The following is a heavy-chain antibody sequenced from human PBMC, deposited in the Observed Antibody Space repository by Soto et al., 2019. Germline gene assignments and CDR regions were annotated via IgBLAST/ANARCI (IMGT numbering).Heavy chain of an antibody. J-gene: IGHJ6*02. CDR1: GFTFSSYS. Sequence: NPGGSLRLSCAASGFTFSSYSMNWVRQAPGEGLEWVSSISSSSSYIYYADSVKGRFTISRDNAKNSLYLQMNSLRAEDTAVYYCARGRVTTILSNVYYYYYGMDVWGQGTTVTVYS. D-gene: IGHD5-12*01. V-gene: IGHV3-21*01. CDR2: ISSSSSYI. CDR3: ARGRVTTILSNVYYYYYGMDV.